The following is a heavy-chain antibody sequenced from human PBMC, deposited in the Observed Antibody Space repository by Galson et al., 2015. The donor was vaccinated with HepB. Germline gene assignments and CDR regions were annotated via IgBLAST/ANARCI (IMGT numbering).Heavy chain of an antibody. CDR3: ARSEPRTWHNFDY. J-gene: IGHJ4*02. Sequence: SLRLSCATSGFTFSRYTMHWVRQAPGRGMEWMAVISQDGSITHHADSVKGRFTISRDNSKNTLYLQMNSLRTEDTAVFYCARSEPRTWHNFDYWGQGTLVTVSS. D-gene: IGHD1-14*01. V-gene: IGHV3-30*04. CDR2: ISQDGSIT. CDR1: GFTFSRYT.